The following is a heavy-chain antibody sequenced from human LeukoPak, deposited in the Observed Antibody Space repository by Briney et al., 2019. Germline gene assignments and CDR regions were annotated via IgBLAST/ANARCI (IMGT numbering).Heavy chain of an antibody. D-gene: IGHD3-22*01. V-gene: IGHV4-34*01. CDR2: IYHSGST. Sequence: SETLSLTCAVYGGSFSGYYWSWIRQPPGKGLEWIGSIYHSGSTYYNPSLKSRVTISVDTSKNQFSLKLSSVTAADTAVYYCARDPHYYDSSGTIDYWGQGTLVTVSS. CDR1: GGSFSGYY. CDR3: ARDPHYYDSSGTIDY. J-gene: IGHJ4*02.